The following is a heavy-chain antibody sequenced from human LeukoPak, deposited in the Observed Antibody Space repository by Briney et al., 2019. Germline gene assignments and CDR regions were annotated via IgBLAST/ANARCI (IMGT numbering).Heavy chain of an antibody. J-gene: IGHJ4*02. D-gene: IGHD3-10*02. CDR3: ARAWALFEPFDY. CDR2: ISSSGSTI. CDR1: GFTFSSYE. V-gene: IGHV3-48*03. Sequence: PGGSLRLSCAASGFTFSSYEMNWVRQAPGKGLEWVSYISSSGSTIYYADSVKGRFTISRDNAKNSLYLQMNSLRAEDTAVYYCARAWALFEPFDYWGQGTLVTVSS.